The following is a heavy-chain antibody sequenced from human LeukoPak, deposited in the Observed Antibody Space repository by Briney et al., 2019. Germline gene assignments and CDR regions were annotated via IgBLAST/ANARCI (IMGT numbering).Heavy chain of an antibody. V-gene: IGHV3-53*01. Sequence: GGSLRLSCAASGFTVSSNYMSWVRQAPGKGLEWVSVIYSGGSTYYADSVKGRFTISRDNSKNTLYLQMNSLRAEDTAVYYCARSSGTYHFDYWGQGTLVTVSS. CDR2: IYSGGST. CDR3: ARSSGTYHFDY. CDR1: GFTVSSNY. J-gene: IGHJ4*02. D-gene: IGHD1-26*01.